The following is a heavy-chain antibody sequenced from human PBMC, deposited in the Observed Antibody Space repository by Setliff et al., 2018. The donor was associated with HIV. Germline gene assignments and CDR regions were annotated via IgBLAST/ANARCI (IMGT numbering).Heavy chain of an antibody. Sequence: ASVKVSCKASGYSFTSYTIHWVRQAPGQRLEWMGWINADNGNTKYSQKFRGRVTFTRDTSASTAYMELSGLGFEDTAVYYCARLSSAAMWGGGAFDIWGQGTMVTVSS. CDR3: ARLSSAAMWGGGAFDI. J-gene: IGHJ3*02. D-gene: IGHD2-2*01. CDR2: INADNGNT. CDR1: GYSFTSYT. V-gene: IGHV1-3*01.